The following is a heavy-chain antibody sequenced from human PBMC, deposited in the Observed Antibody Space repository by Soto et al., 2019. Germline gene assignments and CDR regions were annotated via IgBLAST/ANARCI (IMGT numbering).Heavy chain of an antibody. CDR2: VYYSGNM. CDR3: ARDWVAARPFGMDV. J-gene: IGHJ6*02. Sequence: PSETLSLTCTVSDGSISSSSYYWGWIRQPPGKGLEWIGSVYYSGNMYYNPSLKSRVTLSVDTSKNQFSRKLSSVTAADTAVYYCARDWVAARPFGMDVWGQGTTVTVSS. V-gene: IGHV4-39*07. D-gene: IGHD6-6*01. CDR1: DGSISSSSYY.